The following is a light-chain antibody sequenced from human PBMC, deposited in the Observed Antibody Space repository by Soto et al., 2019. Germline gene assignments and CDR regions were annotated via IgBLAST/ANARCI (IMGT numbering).Light chain of an antibody. CDR3: QQYKSYPHT. Sequence: DIQMTQSPSILSASVGDRVTITCRASQSISDLLAWYQQKPGRAPRIVMFRASDRETGVPSRFSGSGSGTDFTLTISGQQPDDFASYCCQQYKSYPHTFGQGTKLEIK. CDR2: RAS. V-gene: IGKV1-5*03. CDR1: QSISDL. J-gene: IGKJ2*01.